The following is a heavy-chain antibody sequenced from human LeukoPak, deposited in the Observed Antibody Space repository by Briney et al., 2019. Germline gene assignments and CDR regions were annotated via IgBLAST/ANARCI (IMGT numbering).Heavy chain of an antibody. CDR3: ARGLTVTTGPSDY. CDR1: GFTVSGNY. Sequence: GGSLRLSCAVSGFTVSGNYMSWVRQAPGKGLEWVSVIYSGGSPYYGDSVKGRFTISRDIPQNTLYLQMNSLRAEDTAVYYCARGLTVTTGPSDYWGQGTLVTVSS. CDR2: IYSGGSP. V-gene: IGHV3-53*01. D-gene: IGHD4-17*01. J-gene: IGHJ4*02.